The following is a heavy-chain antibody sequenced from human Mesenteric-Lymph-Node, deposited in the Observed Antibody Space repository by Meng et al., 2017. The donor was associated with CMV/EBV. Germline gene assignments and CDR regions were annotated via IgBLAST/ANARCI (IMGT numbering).Heavy chain of an antibody. CDR3: ARDAGSYYVDY. Sequence: GESLKISCEASGFTFSTYWMTWVRQAPGKGLEWVANIQEDGSDKYYVDSVKGRFTISRDNTKNSLYLQMNSLRAEDTAVYYCARDAGSYYVDYWGQGTLVTVSS. V-gene: IGHV3-7*01. D-gene: IGHD3-10*01. J-gene: IGHJ4*02. CDR2: IQEDGSDK. CDR1: GFTFSTYW.